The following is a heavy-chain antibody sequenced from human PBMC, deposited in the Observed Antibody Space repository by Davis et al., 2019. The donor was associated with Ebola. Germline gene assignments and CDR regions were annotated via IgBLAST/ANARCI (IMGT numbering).Heavy chain of an antibody. D-gene: IGHD6-6*01. CDR3: TSPEYSSSSGYYYYYMDV. CDR2: IRSKTNSYAT. CDR1: GFTFSGSA. Sequence: GESLKISCAASGFTFSGSAMHWVRQASGKGLEWVGRIRSKTNSYATAYAASVKGRFTISRDDSKNTAYLQMNSLKTEDTAVYYCTSPEYSSSSGYYYYYMDVWGKGTTVTVSS. V-gene: IGHV3-73*01. J-gene: IGHJ6*03.